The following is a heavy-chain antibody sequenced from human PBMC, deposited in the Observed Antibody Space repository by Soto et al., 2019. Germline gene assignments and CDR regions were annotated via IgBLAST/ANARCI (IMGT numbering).Heavy chain of an antibody. CDR3: ARVSATGTRWIDP. CDR2: ISYTGRT. J-gene: IGHJ5*02. Sequence: QVQLQESGPGLVKPSQTLSLTCSVSGGSINSGAYYWGWIRQHPEKGLEWIGYISYTGRTYSNPSLQSRVTIALDMSESQFSLKLTSVTAADTAVYFCARVSATGTRWIDPWGQGTLVTVSP. V-gene: IGHV4-31*03. CDR1: GGSINSGAYY. D-gene: IGHD6-13*01.